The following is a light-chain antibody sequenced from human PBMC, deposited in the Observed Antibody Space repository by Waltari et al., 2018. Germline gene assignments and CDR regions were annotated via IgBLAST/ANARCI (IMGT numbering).Light chain of an antibody. CDR1: ILRNKY. Sequence: SYELTQPPSVSVSPGQTASITCSGDILRNKYASWYQQKPGQSPLLVIYQDTKRPSEIPERFSGSKSANAATLTITGTQAVDEADYYCQALGTGAWVFGGGTKLTVL. J-gene: IGLJ3*02. CDR2: QDT. V-gene: IGLV3-1*01. CDR3: QALGTGAWV.